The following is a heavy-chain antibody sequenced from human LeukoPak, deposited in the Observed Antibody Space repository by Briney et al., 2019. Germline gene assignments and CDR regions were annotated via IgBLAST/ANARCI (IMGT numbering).Heavy chain of an antibody. V-gene: IGHV4-59*12. J-gene: IGHJ4*02. Sequence: SETLSLTCTVSGGSISSYYWSWIRQPPGKGLEWIGYIYDSGSTNYNPSLKSRVTISVDTSKNQFSLKLSSVTAADTAVYYCARDLRGVYVIDYWGQGTLVTVSS. CDR2: IYDSGST. CDR1: GGSISSYY. D-gene: IGHD5/OR15-5a*01. CDR3: ARDLRGVYVIDY.